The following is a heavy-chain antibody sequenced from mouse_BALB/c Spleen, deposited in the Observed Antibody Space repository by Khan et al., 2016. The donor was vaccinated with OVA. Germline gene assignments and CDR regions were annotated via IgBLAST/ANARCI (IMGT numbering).Heavy chain of an antibody. CDR1: GFTFSSFG. V-gene: IGHV5-17*02. D-gene: IGHD4-1*01. CDR2: ISSGSSTI. CDR3: ARSHWAY. Sequence: EVELVESGGGLVQPGGSRKLSCAASGFTFSSFGMHWVRQAPEKGLEWVAYISSGSSTIYYADTVKGRFTLSRDNPKNTLVLQMTSLRSEDTAMYYCARSHWAYWGQGTLVTVSA. J-gene: IGHJ3*01.